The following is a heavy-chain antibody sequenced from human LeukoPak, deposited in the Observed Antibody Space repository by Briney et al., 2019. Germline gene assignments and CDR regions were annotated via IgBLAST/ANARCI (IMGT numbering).Heavy chain of an antibody. CDR2: ISGSGGST. CDR1: GFTFSSYA. Sequence: GGSLRLSCAASGFTFSSYAMSWVRQAPGKGLEWVSAISGSGGSTYYADSVKGRFTISRDNSKNTLYLQMNSLRAEDTAVYYCARGTFGESLANYYYYGMDAWGQGTTVTVSS. J-gene: IGHJ6*02. V-gene: IGHV3-23*01. D-gene: IGHD3-10*01. CDR3: ARGTFGESLANYYYYGMDA.